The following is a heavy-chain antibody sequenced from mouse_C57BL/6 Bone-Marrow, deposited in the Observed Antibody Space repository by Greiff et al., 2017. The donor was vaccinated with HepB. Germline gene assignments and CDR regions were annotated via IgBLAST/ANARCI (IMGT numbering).Heavy chain of an antibody. J-gene: IGHJ2*01. CDR3: ASDYGSSYPRCNY. V-gene: IGHV1-55*01. CDR1: GYTFTSYW. Sequence: QVQLKQPGAELVKPGASVKMSCKASGYTFTSYWITWVKQRPGQGLEWIGDIYPGSGSTNYNEKFKSKATLTVDTSSSTAYMQLSSLTSEDSAVYYCASDYGSSYPRCNYWGQGTTLTVSS. D-gene: IGHD1-1*01. CDR2: IYPGSGST.